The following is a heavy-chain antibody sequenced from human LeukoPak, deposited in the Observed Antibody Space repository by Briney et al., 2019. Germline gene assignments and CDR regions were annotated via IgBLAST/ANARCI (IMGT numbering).Heavy chain of an antibody. Sequence: ETSETLSLTCTVSGDSISSSSSYWGWIRQPPGEGLEWIGSIYYSGSTYYNPSLKSRVTMSVDTSKNQFSLKLSSVTAADTAVYYCAREGDKYANWFDTWGQGTLVTVSS. CDR2: IYYSGST. V-gene: IGHV4-39*07. CDR1: GDSISSSSSY. CDR3: AREGDKYANWFDT. D-gene: IGHD2-8*01. J-gene: IGHJ5*02.